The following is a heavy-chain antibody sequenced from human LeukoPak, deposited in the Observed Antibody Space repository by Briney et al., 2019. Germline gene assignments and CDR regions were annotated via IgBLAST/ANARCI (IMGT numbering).Heavy chain of an antibody. Sequence: PGGSLRLSCAASGFIFSDYWMSWVRQAPGKGLEWVANIKQDESEIFYVDSVKGRFTISRDNAKNSLYLEMGSLRAEDTAVYYCVRPLLFIRGLGDNWGQGTRVTVSS. CDR1: GFIFSDYW. V-gene: IGHV3-7*01. CDR3: VRPLLFIRGLGDN. CDR2: IKQDESEI. D-gene: IGHD3-10*01. J-gene: IGHJ4*02.